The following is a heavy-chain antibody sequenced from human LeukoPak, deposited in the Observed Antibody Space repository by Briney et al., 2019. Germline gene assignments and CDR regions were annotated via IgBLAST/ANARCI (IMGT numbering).Heavy chain of an antibody. J-gene: IGHJ5*02. CDR1: RFTFSNYA. D-gene: IGHD3-3*01. Sequence: PGGSLRLSCAASRFTFSNYAMSWVRQAPGKGLEWVSAISGSGGSTYYADSVKGRFTISRDNSKNTLYLQMNSLRAEDTAVYYCAKDGGYDFWSGPLNWFDPWGQGTLVTVSS. CDR3: AKDGGYDFWSGPLNWFDP. V-gene: IGHV3-23*01. CDR2: ISGSGGST.